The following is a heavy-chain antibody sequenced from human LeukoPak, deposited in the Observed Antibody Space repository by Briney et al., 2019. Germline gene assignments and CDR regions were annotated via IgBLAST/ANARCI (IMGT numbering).Heavy chain of an antibody. CDR2: IDYSGST. D-gene: IGHD1-26*01. CDR3: ARERGVGATTFYYYYIDV. V-gene: IGHV4-59*01. Sequence: TSETLSLTCTVSGGSISSYYWSWIRQPPGEWRGCIGYIDYSGSTNYNPSLKSRLTISVDTSKNQSPLKLSSVTAADTAVYYCARERGVGATTFYYYYIDVWGKGTTVTVSS. J-gene: IGHJ6*03. CDR1: GGSISSYY.